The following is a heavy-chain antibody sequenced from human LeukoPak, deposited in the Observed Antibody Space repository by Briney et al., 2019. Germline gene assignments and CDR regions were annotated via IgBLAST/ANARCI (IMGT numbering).Heavy chain of an antibody. CDR3: ARVRNRSGYSYGDFDY. D-gene: IGHD5-18*01. V-gene: IGHV4-59*01. Sequence: PSETLSLTCTVSGGSIRSYYWSWIRQPPGKGLEWIGYIYYSGSTNYNPSLKSRVTISVDTSKNQSSLKLSSVTAADTAVYYCARVRNRSGYSYGDFDYWGQGTLVTVSS. CDR2: IYYSGST. CDR1: GGSIRSYY. J-gene: IGHJ4*02.